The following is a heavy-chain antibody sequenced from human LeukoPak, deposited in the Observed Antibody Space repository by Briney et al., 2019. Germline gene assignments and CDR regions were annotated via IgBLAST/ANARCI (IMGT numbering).Heavy chain of an antibody. D-gene: IGHD1-26*01. Sequence: SETLSLTCAVYGGSFSGYYWSWIRQPPGKGLEWIGEINHSGSTNYNPSLKSRVTISVDTSKNQFSLKLSSVTAADTAVYYCARDRGSYPLSYFDYWGQGTLVTVSS. CDR2: INHSGST. CDR1: GGSFSGYY. J-gene: IGHJ4*02. CDR3: ARDRGSYPLSYFDY. V-gene: IGHV4-34*01.